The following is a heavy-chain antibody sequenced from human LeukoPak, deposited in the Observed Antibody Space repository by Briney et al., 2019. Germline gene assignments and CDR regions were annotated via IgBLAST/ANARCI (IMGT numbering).Heavy chain of an antibody. J-gene: IGHJ5*02. Sequence: GASVKVSCKASGYTFTSYDINWVRQATGQGLEWMGWMNPNSGNTGYAQKFQGRVTMTRDTSTSTVYMELSSLRSEDTAVYYCARGTTVTTADWFDPWGQGTMVTVSS. V-gene: IGHV1-8*02. CDR1: GYTFTSYD. D-gene: IGHD4-17*01. CDR2: MNPNSGNT. CDR3: ARGTTVTTADWFDP.